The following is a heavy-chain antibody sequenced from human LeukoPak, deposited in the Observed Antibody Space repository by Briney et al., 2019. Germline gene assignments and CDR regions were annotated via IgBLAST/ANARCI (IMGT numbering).Heavy chain of an antibody. V-gene: IGHV5-51*01. J-gene: IGHJ3*02. CDR1: GYSFSTYW. Sequence: GESLKISCKGSGYSFSTYWNGWVRQMPGKGLEWMGIIYPGDSDTTYSPSFQGQVTISADKSISTAYLQWSSLKASDTAIYYCARHKANRGVEGDTYGTFEIWGQGTRVTVSS. CDR2: IYPGDSDT. CDR3: ARHKANRGVEGDTYGTFEI. D-gene: IGHD2-21*02.